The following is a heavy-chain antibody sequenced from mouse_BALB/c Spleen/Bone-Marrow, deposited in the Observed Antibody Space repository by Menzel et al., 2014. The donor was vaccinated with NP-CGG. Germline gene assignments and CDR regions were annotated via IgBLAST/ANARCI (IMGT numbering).Heavy chain of an antibody. V-gene: IGHV7-3*02. CDR3: ARDMVNYGAMDY. Sequence: EVKLVESGGGLVQPGGSLRLSCATSGFTFTGYSMSWVRQPPGKALEWLGFIRKKANGYKNEYSASVKGRCTISRYNSQIILYLQMNTLRAEDSATYYGARDMVNYGAMDYWGQGTSVTGSS. CDR2: IRKKANGYKN. J-gene: IGHJ4*01. CDR1: GFTFTGYS. D-gene: IGHD1-1*01.